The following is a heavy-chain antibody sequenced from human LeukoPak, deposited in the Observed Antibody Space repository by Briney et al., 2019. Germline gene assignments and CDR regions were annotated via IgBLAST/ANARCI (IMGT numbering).Heavy chain of an antibody. CDR3: ARASPSSWYLYYYYYMDV. J-gene: IGHJ6*03. V-gene: IGHV3-48*01. CDR1: GFTFSSYS. Sequence: QSGGSLRLSCAASGFTFSSYSMNWVRQAPGKGLEWVSYISSSSSTIYYADSVKGRFTISRDNAKNSLYLQMNSLRAEDTAVYYCARASPSSWYLYYYYYMDVWGKGTTVTVSS. D-gene: IGHD6-13*01. CDR2: ISSSSSTI.